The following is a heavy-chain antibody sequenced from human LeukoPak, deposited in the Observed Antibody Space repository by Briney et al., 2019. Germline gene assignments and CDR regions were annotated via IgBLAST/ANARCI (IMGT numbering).Heavy chain of an antibody. CDR2: IYHSGST. J-gene: IGHJ3*02. CDR3: ARGGFGDVVVPAAMNDAFDI. D-gene: IGHD2-2*01. V-gene: IGHV4-4*02. CDR1: GGSISSSNW. Sequence: SETLSLTCAVSGGSISSSNWWSWVRQPPGKGLEWIGEIYHSGSTNYNPSLKSRVTISEDKSKNQFSLKLSSVTAADTAVYYCARGGFGDVVVPAAMNDAFDIWGQGTMVTVSS.